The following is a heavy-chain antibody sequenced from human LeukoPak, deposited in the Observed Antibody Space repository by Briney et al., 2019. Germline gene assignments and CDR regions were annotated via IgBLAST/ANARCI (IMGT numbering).Heavy chain of an antibody. CDR2: ISGSSSYK. Sequence: GGSLRLSCVASGFTFRSYSMNWVRQAPGKGLEWVSSISGSSSYKNYADSVKGRFTISRDNAKNSLYLQMNSLRAEDTAVYYCARDHYYDSSGYIPAGDVFDIWGQGTMVTVSS. V-gene: IGHV3-21*01. J-gene: IGHJ3*02. CDR3: ARDHYYDSSGYIPAGDVFDI. CDR1: GFTFRSYS. D-gene: IGHD3-22*01.